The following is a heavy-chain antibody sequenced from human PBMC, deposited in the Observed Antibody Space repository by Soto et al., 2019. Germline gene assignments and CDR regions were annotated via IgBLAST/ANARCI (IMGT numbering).Heavy chain of an antibody. CDR2: IIPILGIA. V-gene: IGHV1-69*02. CDR1: GGTFSSYT. Sequence: QVQLVQSGAEVKKPGSSVKVSCKASGGTFSSYTISWVRQAPGQGLEWMGRIIPILGIANYAQKFQGRVTITADKSTSTAYMELSSLRSEDTAVYYCARPSEGGIVVVPAAGDYYGMDVWGQGTTVTVSS. CDR3: ARPSEGGIVVVPAAGDYYGMDV. D-gene: IGHD2-2*01. J-gene: IGHJ6*02.